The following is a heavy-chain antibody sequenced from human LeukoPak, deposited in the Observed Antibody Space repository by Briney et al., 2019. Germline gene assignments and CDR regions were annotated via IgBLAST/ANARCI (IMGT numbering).Heavy chain of an antibody. V-gene: IGHV3-64*01. CDR3: ARAPREGFSGSYHDY. D-gene: IGHD1-26*01. Sequence: GGSLRLSCSASGFTFSSYAMHWVRQAPGKGLEYVSAISSTGDNTYYANSVKGRFTISRDNSKNTLYLQMASLRGEDTAVYYCARAPREGFSGSYHDYWGQGTLVTVSS. J-gene: IGHJ4*02. CDR2: ISSTGDNT. CDR1: GFTFSSYA.